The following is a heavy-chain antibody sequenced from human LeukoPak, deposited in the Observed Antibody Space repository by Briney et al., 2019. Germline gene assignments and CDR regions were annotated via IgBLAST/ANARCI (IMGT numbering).Heavy chain of an antibody. CDR2: ISGSGGIT. D-gene: IGHD3-10*01. J-gene: IGHJ4*02. V-gene: IGHV3-23*01. CDR3: AKDYGDGSGSYYDFEY. CDR1: GFTFSSYA. Sequence: GGSLRLSCAASGFTFSSYAMSWVRQAPGKGLEWVSGISGSGGITYYADSVRGRFTISRDNSKNTLYLQMNSLRVEDTAVYYCAKDYGDGSGSYYDFEYWGQGTLVTVSS.